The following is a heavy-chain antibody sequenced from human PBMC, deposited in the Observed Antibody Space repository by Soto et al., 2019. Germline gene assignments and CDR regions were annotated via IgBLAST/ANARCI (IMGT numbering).Heavy chain of an antibody. CDR2: IYYSGST. J-gene: IGHJ5*01. CDR1: GDSITSYY. D-gene: IGHD1-1*01. Sequence: PSETLSLTCTVSGDSITSYYWSWIRQPPGKGLEWIGYIYYSGSTHYNPSLKSRVTISVDTSKNQFSLKLNSVTPADTAVYYCANTLRLAEAGMEPWADSWGQGTLVTVSS. V-gene: IGHV4-59*01. CDR3: ANTLRLAEAGMEPWADS.